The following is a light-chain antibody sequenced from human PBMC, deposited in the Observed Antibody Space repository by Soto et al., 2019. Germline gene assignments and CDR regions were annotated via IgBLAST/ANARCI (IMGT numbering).Light chain of an antibody. CDR1: QSVSSSY. J-gene: IGKJ1*01. CDR2: GAF. V-gene: IGKV3-20*01. Sequence: EIVLTQSPGTLSLSPGERATLSCRASQSVSSSYLAWYQQNRGQAPRLLIYGAFSRAPGIPDRFGGSGSGTDSTLPISRLQPEDFAVYYCQQYGSSRWTFGQGTKVEIK. CDR3: QQYGSSRWT.